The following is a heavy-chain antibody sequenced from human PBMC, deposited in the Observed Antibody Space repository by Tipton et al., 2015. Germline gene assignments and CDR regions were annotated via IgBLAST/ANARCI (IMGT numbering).Heavy chain of an antibody. J-gene: IGHJ4*02. CDR3: ARRATGGYYFDY. Sequence: SLRLSCAASGFIFSTYGMDWVRQAPGKGLEWVGAIWYDGSHQYYADSVKGRFTISRGNSKKMLYLQMSSLRGEDTAVYYCARRATGGYYFDYWGQGTLVTVSS. CDR2: IWYDGSHQ. CDR1: GFIFSTYG. D-gene: IGHD1-14*01. V-gene: IGHV3-33*08.